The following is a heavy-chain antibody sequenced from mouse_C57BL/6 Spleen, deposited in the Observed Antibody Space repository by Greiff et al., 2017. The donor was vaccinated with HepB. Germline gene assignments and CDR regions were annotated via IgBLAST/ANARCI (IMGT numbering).Heavy chain of an antibody. D-gene: IGHD2-10*02. CDR1: GFTFKDYS. J-gene: IGHJ4*01. Sequence: VQLQQSGAELVKPGASVKLSCTASGFTFKDYSMHWVKQRTEQGLEWIGRIDPEDGDTKYAPKFQGKATITADTSSNTAYLQLSSLTSEDTAVYYYARCMVGGAMDYWGQGTSVTVAS. CDR2: IDPEDGDT. V-gene: IGHV14-2*01. CDR3: ARCMVGGAMDY.